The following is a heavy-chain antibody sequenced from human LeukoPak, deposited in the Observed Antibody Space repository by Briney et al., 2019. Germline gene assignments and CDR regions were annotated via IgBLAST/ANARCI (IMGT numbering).Heavy chain of an antibody. Sequence: SETLSLTCTVSGGSIRSSSNSWAWIRQPPGKGLQWIGSIYYSGSTDYNPSLRSRVTMSVYTSTNKFSLEVAYVNATNTAVYYCAVAIIGDGCFDDWGQGTLVTVSS. CDR1: GGSIRSSSNS. J-gene: IGHJ4*02. V-gene: IGHV4-39*01. D-gene: IGHD3-3*01. CDR3: AVAIIGDGCFDD. CDR2: IYYSGST.